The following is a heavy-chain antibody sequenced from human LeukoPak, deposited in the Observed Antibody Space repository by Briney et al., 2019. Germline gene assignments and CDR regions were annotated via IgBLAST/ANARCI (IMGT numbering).Heavy chain of an antibody. D-gene: IGHD2-15*01. V-gene: IGHV3-30-3*01. J-gene: IGHJ6*02. CDR3: ARDCSGGSCYSFYYYGMDV. Sequence: GGSLRLSCAASGFTFSSYAMHWVRQAPGKGLEWVAVIPYDGSNKYYADSVKGRFTISRDNSKNTLYLQMNSLRAEDTAVYYCARDCSGGSCYSFYYYGMDVWGQGTTVTVSS. CDR2: IPYDGSNK. CDR1: GFTFSSYA.